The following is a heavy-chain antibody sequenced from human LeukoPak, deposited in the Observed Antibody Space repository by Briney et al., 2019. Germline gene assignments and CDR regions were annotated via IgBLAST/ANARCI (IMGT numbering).Heavy chain of an antibody. CDR3: ARDVCSGGSCYSNWFDP. Sequence: PSETLSLTCTVSGGSISSYYWSWIRQPAGKGLEWIGRIYTSGNTNYNPSLKSRVTMSVDTSKNQFSLKLSSVTAADTAVYYCARDVCSGGSCYSNWFDPWGQGTLVTVSS. CDR2: IYTSGNT. J-gene: IGHJ5*02. D-gene: IGHD2-15*01. V-gene: IGHV4-4*07. CDR1: GGSISSYY.